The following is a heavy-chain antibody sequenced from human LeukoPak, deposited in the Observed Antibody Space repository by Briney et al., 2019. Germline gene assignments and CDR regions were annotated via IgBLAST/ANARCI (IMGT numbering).Heavy chain of an antibody. J-gene: IGHJ4*02. CDR1: GGSISSGSYY. V-gene: IGHV4-61*02. CDR2: IYTSGST. D-gene: IGHD2-15*01. CDR3: ARGVRGYCSGGSCYPRVDFDY. Sequence: KPSETLSLTCTVSGGSISSGSYYWSWIRQPAGTGLEWIGRIYTSGSTNYNPSLKSRVTISVDTSKNQFSLKLSSVTAADTAVYYCARGVRGYCSGGSCYPRVDFDYWGQGTLVTVSS.